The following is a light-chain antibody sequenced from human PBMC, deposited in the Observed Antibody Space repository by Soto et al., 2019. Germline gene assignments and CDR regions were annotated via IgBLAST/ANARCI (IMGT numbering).Light chain of an antibody. J-gene: IGKJ1*01. Sequence: EIVLTQSPGTLSLSPGESATLSCRASQSVSFSYLAWYQQKPGQAPRLLIYGASSRATGIPDRFSGSGSGTDFTLTLSRMEPEDFAVYYCQQYGSSPPWTFGQGTKVEIK. CDR2: GAS. CDR3: QQYGSSPPWT. V-gene: IGKV3-20*01. CDR1: QSVSFSY.